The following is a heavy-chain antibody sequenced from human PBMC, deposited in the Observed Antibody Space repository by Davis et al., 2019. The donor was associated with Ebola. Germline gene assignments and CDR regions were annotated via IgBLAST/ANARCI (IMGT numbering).Heavy chain of an antibody. Sequence: ASVKVSCKASGYTFTGYYMHWVRQAPGQGLEWMGWINPNSGGTNYAQKFQGRVTMTRDTSISTAYMELSRLRSDDTAVYYCAREKYYYDSSGLAAFDIWGQGTMVTVSS. CDR3: AREKYYYDSSGLAAFDI. J-gene: IGHJ3*02. CDR2: INPNSGGT. D-gene: IGHD3-22*01. V-gene: IGHV1-2*02. CDR1: GYTFTGYY.